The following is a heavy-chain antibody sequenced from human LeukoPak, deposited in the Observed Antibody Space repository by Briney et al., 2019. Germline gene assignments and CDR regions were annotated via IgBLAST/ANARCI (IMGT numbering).Heavy chain of an antibody. V-gene: IGHV3-23*01. J-gene: IGHJ4*02. CDR1: GFTFSTYA. D-gene: IGHD3-22*01. CDR3: AKWLLGYYYDSSGFDY. CDR2: ITNSGNRT. Sequence: GGSLRLSCAASGFTFSTYAMSWVRQAPGKGLEWVSAITNSGNRTYYADSVKGRFTISRDNSKNTLYLQMNSLRAEDTAVYYCAKWLLGYYYDSSGFDYWGQGTLVTVSS.